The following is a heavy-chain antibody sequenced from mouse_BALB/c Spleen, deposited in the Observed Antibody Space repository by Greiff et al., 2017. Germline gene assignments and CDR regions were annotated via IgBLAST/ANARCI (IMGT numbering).Heavy chain of an antibody. J-gene: IGHJ3*01. Sequence: EVKVEESGGGLVKPGGSLKLSCAASGFAFSSYDMSWVRQTPEKRLEWVAYISSGGGSTYYPDTVKGRFTISRDNAKNTLYLQMSSLKSEDTAMYYCARHGGGYPSWFAYWGQGTLVTVSA. V-gene: IGHV5-12-1*01. CDR2: ISSGGGST. CDR3: ARHGGGYPSWFAY. CDR1: GFAFSSYD. D-gene: IGHD2-2*01.